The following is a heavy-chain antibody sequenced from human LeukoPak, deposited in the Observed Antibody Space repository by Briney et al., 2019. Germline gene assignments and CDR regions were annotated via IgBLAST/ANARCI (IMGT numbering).Heavy chain of an antibody. V-gene: IGHV1-3*01. D-gene: IGHD1-26*01. CDR2: INPDNGNT. Sequence: ASVKVSCKASGYAFISYVIHWVRQAPGQRLEWMGWINPDNGNTEYSQRFQGRVTITRDTSASTAYMELSSLRSEDTAVYYCARFLGGSYGMDVWGQGTTVTVSS. J-gene: IGHJ6*02. CDR3: ARFLGGSYGMDV. CDR1: GYAFISYV.